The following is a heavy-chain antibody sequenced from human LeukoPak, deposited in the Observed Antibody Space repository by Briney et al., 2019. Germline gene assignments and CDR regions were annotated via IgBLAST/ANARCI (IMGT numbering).Heavy chain of an antibody. J-gene: IGHJ4*02. CDR3: ARGPRRGYCSGGSCFAGRFDY. CDR1: GYTFTSYA. D-gene: IGHD2-15*01. V-gene: IGHV1-3*03. Sequence: GASVKVSCKASGYTFTSYAMHWVRQAPGQRLEWMGWINAGNGNTKYSQEFQGRVTITRDTSASTAYMELSSLRSEDMAVYYCARGPRRGYCSGGSCFAGRFDYWGQGSLVTVSS. CDR2: INAGNGNT.